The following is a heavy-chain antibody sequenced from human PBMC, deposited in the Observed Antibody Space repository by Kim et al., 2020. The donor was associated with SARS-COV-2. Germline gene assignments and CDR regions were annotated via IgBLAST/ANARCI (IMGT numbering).Heavy chain of an antibody. J-gene: IGHJ3*02. CDR2: IKQDGNQK. CDR3: ARDGDMHSSGKDDVDI. V-gene: IGHV3-7*01. D-gene: IGHD6-19*01. CDR1: GFTFSSYW. Sequence: GGSLRLSCAASGFTFSSYWMTWVRQDPGKGLEWVANIKQDGNQKYYVYAVYVRFTISRYSANNALYLQMHSLRAEGAAVDYCARDGDMHSSGKDDVDIGG.